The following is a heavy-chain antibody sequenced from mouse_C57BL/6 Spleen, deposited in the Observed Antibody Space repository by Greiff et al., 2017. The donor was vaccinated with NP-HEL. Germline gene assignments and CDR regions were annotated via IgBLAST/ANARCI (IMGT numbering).Heavy chain of an antibody. CDR2: IDPSDSET. J-gene: IGHJ4*01. D-gene: IGHD2-4*01. V-gene: IGHV1-52*01. CDR1: GYTFTSYW. CDR3: ARLDYDDDEDYYAMDY. Sequence: QVQLQQPGAELVRPGSSVKLSCKASGYTFTSYWMHWVKQRPIQGLEWIGNIDPSDSETHYNQKFKDKATLTVDKSSSTAYMQLSSLTSEDSAVYYCARLDYDDDEDYYAMDYWGQGTSVTVSS.